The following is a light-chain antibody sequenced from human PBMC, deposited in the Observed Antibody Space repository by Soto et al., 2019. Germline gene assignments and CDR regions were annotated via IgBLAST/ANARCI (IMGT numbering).Light chain of an antibody. CDR3: QQYNNWPLGFT. J-gene: IGKJ3*01. CDR2: GAS. CDR1: QSVSSN. V-gene: IGKV3-15*01. Sequence: EIVMTQSPATLSVSPGERATLSCRASQSVSSNLAWYQHKPGQAPRLLIYGASIRATGIPARFSGSGSGTEFTLTISSLQSEDFAVYYCQQYNNWPLGFTFGPGTKGDIK.